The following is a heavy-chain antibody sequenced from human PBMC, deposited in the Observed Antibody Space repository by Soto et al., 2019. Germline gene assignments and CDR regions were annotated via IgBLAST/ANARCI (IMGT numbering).Heavy chain of an antibody. Sequence: PSETLSLTCTVSGGSISSGGYYWSWIRQHPGKGLEWIGYIYYSGSTYYNPSLKSRVTISVDTSKNQFSLKLSSVTAADTAVYYCARVVPQYCSGGCCQPLYNWFDPWGQGTLVTVSS. J-gene: IGHJ5*02. CDR1: GGSISSGGYY. D-gene: IGHD2-15*01. V-gene: IGHV4-31*03. CDR2: IYYSGST. CDR3: ARVVPQYCSGGCCQPLYNWFDP.